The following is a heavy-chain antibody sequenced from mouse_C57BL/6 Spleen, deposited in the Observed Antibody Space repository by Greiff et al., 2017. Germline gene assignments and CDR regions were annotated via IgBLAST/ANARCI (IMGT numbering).Heavy chain of an antibody. D-gene: IGHD3-3*01. CDR2: IYPRSGNT. Sequence: VHLVESGAELARPGASVKLSCKASGYTFTSYGISWVKQRTGQGLEWIGEIYPRSGNTYYNEKFKGKATLTADKSSSTAYMELRSLTSEDSAVYFCAREGLRAYWGQGTLVTVSA. J-gene: IGHJ3*01. V-gene: IGHV1-81*01. CDR3: AREGLRAY. CDR1: GYTFTSYG.